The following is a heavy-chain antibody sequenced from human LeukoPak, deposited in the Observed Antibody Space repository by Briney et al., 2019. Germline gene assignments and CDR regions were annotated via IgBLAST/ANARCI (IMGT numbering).Heavy chain of an antibody. V-gene: IGHV2-70*04. CDR2: IDWDDDK. CDR3: ARIPPYSSGWYYFDY. J-gene: IGHJ4*02. D-gene: IGHD6-19*01. CDR1: GFSLRTVGMR. Sequence: SGPALVKSTQTLTLTCTFSGFSLRTVGMRVSWIRQPPGKALELLARIDWDDDKFYSTSLKTRLSISKDTSKNQVVLTMTNMDPVDTATYYCARIPPYSSGWYYFDYWGQGTLVTVSS.